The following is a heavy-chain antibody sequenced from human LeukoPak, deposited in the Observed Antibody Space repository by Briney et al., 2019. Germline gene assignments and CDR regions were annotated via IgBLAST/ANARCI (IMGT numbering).Heavy chain of an antibody. D-gene: IGHD6-13*01. V-gene: IGHV4-39*01. CDR1: GGSMSSSSFY. CDR2: IYYSGST. CDR3: ARQTKQKHFDY. J-gene: IGHJ4*02. Sequence: PSETLSLTCTVSGGSMSSSSFYWDWIRQPPGKGLEWIGSIYYSGSTYYNPSLKSRFTISVDSSKNQFSLRLSSATAADTAVYYCARQTKQKHFDYWGQGTLVTVSS.